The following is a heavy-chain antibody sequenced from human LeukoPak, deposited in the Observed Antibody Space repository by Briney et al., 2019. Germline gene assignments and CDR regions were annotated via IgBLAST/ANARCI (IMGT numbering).Heavy chain of an antibody. CDR3: ARDLIAVRPGWFDP. V-gene: IGHV1-18*01. CDR1: GYTFTTYG. Sequence: ASVKVSCKASGYTFTTYGISWVRQAPGQNLEWMGWINAYNGNTNYAQKFQGRVTMTTDTSTSTAYMELRSLRSDDTALYYCARDLIAVRPGWFDPWGQGTLVTVSS. CDR2: INAYNGNT. J-gene: IGHJ5*02. D-gene: IGHD6-6*01.